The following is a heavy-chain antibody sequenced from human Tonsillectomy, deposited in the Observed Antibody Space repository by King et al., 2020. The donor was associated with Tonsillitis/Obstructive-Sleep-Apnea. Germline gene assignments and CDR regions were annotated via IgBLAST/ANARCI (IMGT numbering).Heavy chain of an antibody. Sequence: QLVQSGGGLVKPGGSLRLSCAASGFTFGDYYMSWIRQAPGKGLEWVSYISSRSTYTNYADSVKGRFTIFRDNAKNSLYLQMNSLRAEDTAVYYCARELSSSVAHCSSTSCYLDYWGQGTLVTVSS. J-gene: IGHJ4*02. V-gene: IGHV3-11*05. CDR2: ISSRSTYT. D-gene: IGHD2-2*01. CDR3: ARELSSSVAHCSSTSCYLDY. CDR1: GFTFGDYY.